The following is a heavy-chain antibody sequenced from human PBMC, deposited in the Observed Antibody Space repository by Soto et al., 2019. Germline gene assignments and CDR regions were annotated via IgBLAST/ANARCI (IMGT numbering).Heavy chain of an antibody. CDR3: ARDEGSHGFDS. J-gene: IGHJ4*02. CDR2: VSGYNGNT. CDR1: GYAFANYG. D-gene: IGHD6-19*01. Sequence: SVKVYCKASGYAFANYGISWVRQAPGQGLEWMGWVSGYNGNTNYAQKLRGRVTMTTDTSTSTAYMELRTLRSDDTAVYYCARDEGSHGFDSWGQGTLVTVSS. V-gene: IGHV1-18*04.